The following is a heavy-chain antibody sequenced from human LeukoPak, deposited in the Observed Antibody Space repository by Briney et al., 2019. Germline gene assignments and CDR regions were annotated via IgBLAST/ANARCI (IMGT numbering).Heavy chain of an antibody. D-gene: IGHD6-13*01. CDR2: IYYSGST. J-gene: IGHJ4*02. Sequence: SETLSLTCTVSGGSVSSSSYYWGWTRQPPGKGLEWIGNIYYSGSTYYNPSLKSRVTISVDTSKNQFSLKLNSVTAADTAVYYCAREASAPGRGFDYWGQGTVVTVSS. CDR3: AREASAPGRGFDY. CDR1: GGSVSSSSYY. V-gene: IGHV4-39*07.